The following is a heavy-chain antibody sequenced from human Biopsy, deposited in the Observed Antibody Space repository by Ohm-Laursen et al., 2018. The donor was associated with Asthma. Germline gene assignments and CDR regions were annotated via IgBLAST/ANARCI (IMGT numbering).Heavy chain of an antibody. J-gene: IGHJ6*02. CDR2: IPQGGAT. CDR1: RGSFRGCV. D-gene: IGHD2-8*01. CDR3: ASGPQWSGLDV. Sequence: SQTLSLTCAYRGSFRGCVWTWIRQPPGTGLEWIGEIPQGGATTFNPPLKSRVTISIDPSKSQLSLRLTSMTAADTAVYYCASGPQWSGLDVWGQGTTVTVSS. V-gene: IGHV4-34*01.